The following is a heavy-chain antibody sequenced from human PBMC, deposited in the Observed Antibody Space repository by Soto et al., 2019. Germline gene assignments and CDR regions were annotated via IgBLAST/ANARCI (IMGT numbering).Heavy chain of an antibody. CDR1: GFTFSDYY. Sequence: GGSLRLSCAASGFTFSDYYMSWIRQAPGKGLEWVSYISSSGSTIYYADSVKGRFTISRDNAKNSLYLQMNSLRAEDTAVYYCARHVARAAMVTAFDIWGHGTMVTVSS. J-gene: IGHJ3*02. V-gene: IGHV3-11*01. D-gene: IGHD5-18*01. CDR3: ARHVARAAMVTAFDI. CDR2: ISSSGSTI.